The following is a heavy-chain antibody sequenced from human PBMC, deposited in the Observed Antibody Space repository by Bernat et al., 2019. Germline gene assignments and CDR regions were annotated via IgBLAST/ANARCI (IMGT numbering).Heavy chain of an antibody. V-gene: IGHV4-39*01. CDR3: ARAPADGIFYYYYYMDV. J-gene: IGHJ6*03. CDR2: IYYSGST. Sequence: QLQLQESGPGLVKPSETLSLTCTVSGGSISSSSYYWGWIRQPPGKGLEWIGSIYYSGSTYYNPSLKSRVTISVDTSKNQFSLKLSSVTAADTAVYYCARAPADGIFYYYYYMDVWGKGTTVTVSS. D-gene: IGHD6-13*01. CDR1: GGSISSSSYY.